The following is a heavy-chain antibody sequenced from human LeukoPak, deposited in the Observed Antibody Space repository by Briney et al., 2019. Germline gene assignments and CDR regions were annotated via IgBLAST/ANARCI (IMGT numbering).Heavy chain of an antibody. J-gene: IGHJ4*02. D-gene: IGHD3-10*01. CDR1: GGSISTYY. V-gene: IGHV4-59*01. Sequence: PSETLSLTCAVSGGSISTYYWSWIRQPPGKGLEWIGYIYDSGTTNYNPSLKSRVTISVDTSKNQLSLTLASVTAADTAIYYCARDRELGYWGQGILVTVSS. CDR2: IYDSGTT. CDR3: ARDRELGY.